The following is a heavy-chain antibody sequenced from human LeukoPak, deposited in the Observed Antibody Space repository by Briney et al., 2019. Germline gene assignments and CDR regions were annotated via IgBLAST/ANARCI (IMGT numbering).Heavy chain of an antibody. CDR1: GGTFSSYA. CDR2: IIPILGIA. D-gene: IGHD5-18*01. CDR3: ATVDTAMVTADY. J-gene: IGHJ4*02. V-gene: IGHV1-69*04. Sequence: ASVKVSCKASGGTFSSYAISWVRQAPGQGLEWMGRIIPILGIANYAQKFQGRVTITADKSTSTAYMELSSLRSEDTAVYYCATVDTAMVTADYWGQGTLVTVSS.